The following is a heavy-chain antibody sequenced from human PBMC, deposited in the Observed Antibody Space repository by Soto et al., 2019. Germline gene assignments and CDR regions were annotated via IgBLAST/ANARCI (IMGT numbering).Heavy chain of an antibody. CDR1: GFTFSSYG. CDR3: GKKKGDTTTDAFDI. D-gene: IGHD2-21*02. Sequence: GGSLRLSCAASGFTFSSYGMRWVRQAPGEGLEWVAVISYDGSNKYYADSVKGRFTISRDNSKNTLYLQMNSLRAEDTAVYYCGKKKGDTTTDAFDIWGQGTMVTVSS. V-gene: IGHV3-30*18. J-gene: IGHJ3*02. CDR2: ISYDGSNK.